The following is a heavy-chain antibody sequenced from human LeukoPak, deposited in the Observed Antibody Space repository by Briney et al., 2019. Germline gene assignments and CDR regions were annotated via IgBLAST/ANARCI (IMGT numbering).Heavy chain of an antibody. D-gene: IGHD2-21*01. Sequence: PSETLSLTCTVSGGSIGSSSYYWGWIRQPPGKGLEWIGSIYYSGSTYYNPSLKSRVTISVDTSKNQFSLKLSSVTAADTAVYYCAPISIFSRWFDPWGQGTLVTVSS. CDR3: APISIFSRWFDP. CDR2: IYYSGST. J-gene: IGHJ5*02. CDR1: GGSIGSSSYY. V-gene: IGHV4-39*01.